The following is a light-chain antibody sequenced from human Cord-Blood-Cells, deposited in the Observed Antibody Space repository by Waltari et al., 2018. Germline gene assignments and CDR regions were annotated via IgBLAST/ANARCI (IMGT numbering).Light chain of an antibody. J-gene: IGLJ1*01. CDR1: SSDVGGYNY. Sequence: QSALTQPAYVSGSPGQSITISCTGTSSDVGGYNYVSWYQQHPGKAPNLMIYDVSNRPSGFSNRFSGSKSGNTASLTISGLQAEDEADYYCSSYTSSSNYVFGTGTKVTVL. V-gene: IGLV2-14*03. CDR3: SSYTSSSNYV. CDR2: DVS.